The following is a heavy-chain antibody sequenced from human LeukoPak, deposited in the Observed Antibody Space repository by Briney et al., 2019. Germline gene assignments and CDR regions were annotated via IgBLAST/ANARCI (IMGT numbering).Heavy chain of an antibody. D-gene: IGHD3-22*01. CDR1: GYTFTGYY. Sequence: ASVKVSCKASGYTFTGYYMHWVRQAPGQELEWMGWINPNSGGTSYAQKFQGRVTMTRDTSISTAYMELSRLRSDDTAVYYCARVAYYYDSSGYYYDSEYFQHWGQGTLVTVSS. CDR2: INPNSGGT. CDR3: ARVAYYYDSSGYYYDSEYFQH. J-gene: IGHJ1*01. V-gene: IGHV1-2*02.